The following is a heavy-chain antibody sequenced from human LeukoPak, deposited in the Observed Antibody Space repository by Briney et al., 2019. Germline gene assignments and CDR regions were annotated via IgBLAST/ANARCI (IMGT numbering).Heavy chain of an antibody. Sequence: HGASLQISCKGSGYSFTSYWISWVRQLPGKGLEWMGRIDPSDSYTNYSPSFQGHVTISADKSISTAYLQWSSLKASDTALYYCARLYPQWLAGGMDVWGKGTTVTVSS. J-gene: IGHJ6*04. CDR2: IDPSDSYT. D-gene: IGHD6-19*01. CDR3: ARLYPQWLAGGMDV. V-gene: IGHV5-10-1*01. CDR1: GYSFTSYW.